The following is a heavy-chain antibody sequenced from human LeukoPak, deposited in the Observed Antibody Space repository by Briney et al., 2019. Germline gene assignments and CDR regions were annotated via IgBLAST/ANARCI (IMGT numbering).Heavy chain of an antibody. D-gene: IGHD2-2*01. V-gene: IGHV4-31*03. Sequence: PSQTLSLTCTVSGGSISSGGYYWSWLRQHPGTGLEWIGYIYYSGSTYYNPSLKSRVTISVDTSKNQFSLKLSSVTAADTAVYYCARRIIVVVPAAPPDGMDVWGQGTTVTVSS. J-gene: IGHJ6*02. CDR1: GGSISSGGYY. CDR3: ARRIIVVVPAAPPDGMDV. CDR2: IYYSGST.